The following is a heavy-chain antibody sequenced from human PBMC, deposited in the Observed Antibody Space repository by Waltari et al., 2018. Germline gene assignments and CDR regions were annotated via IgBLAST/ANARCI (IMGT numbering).Heavy chain of an antibody. V-gene: IGHV3-53*02. CDR3: ARETYYDFWSGPVFDY. J-gene: IGHJ4*02. CDR1: GFTVSSHY. D-gene: IGHD3-3*01. Sequence: EVQLVETGGGLIQPGGSLRLSCAASGFTVSSHYMRRVRQAPGKGLEWVSVIYSGGSTYYADSVKGRFTISRDNSKNTLYLQMNSLRAEDTAVYYCARETYYDFWSGPVFDYWGQGTLVTVSS. CDR2: IYSGGST.